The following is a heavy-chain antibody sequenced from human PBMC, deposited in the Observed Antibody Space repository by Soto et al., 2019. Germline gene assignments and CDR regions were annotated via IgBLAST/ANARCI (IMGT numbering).Heavy chain of an antibody. Sequence: GGSLRLSCAASGFTFSSYGMHWVRQAPGKGLEWVAVIWYDGSNKYYADSVKGRFTISRDNSKNTLYLQMNSLRAEDTAVYYCARELRDYSGSYLADYWGQGTLVTVSS. CDR2: IWYDGSNK. J-gene: IGHJ4*02. CDR3: ARELRDYSGSYLADY. V-gene: IGHV3-33*01. CDR1: GFTFSSYG. D-gene: IGHD1-26*01.